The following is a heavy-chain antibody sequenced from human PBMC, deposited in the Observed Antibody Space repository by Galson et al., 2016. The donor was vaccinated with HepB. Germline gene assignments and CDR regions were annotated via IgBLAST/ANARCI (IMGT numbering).Heavy chain of an antibody. V-gene: IGHV4-39*01. J-gene: IGHJ4*02. D-gene: IGHD1-26*01. CDR3: ARHALLGAKDFHN. CDR1: GGSISNNYY. CDR2: IHHGGTT. Sequence: SETLSLTCTVSGGSISNNYYWGWIRQPPGKGLEWIGSIHHGGTTYSNPSLKSRFTLSVDMSKNQFSLNLRSVTAADTAVYYCARHALLGAKDFHNWGQGTLVTVSS.